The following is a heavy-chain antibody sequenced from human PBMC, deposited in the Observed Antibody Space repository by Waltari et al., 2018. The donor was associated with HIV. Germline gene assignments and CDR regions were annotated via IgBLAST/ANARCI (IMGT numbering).Heavy chain of an antibody. CDR3: AKDGAGGGSYDS. Sequence: QVQLVESGGGVVEPGRSMRLCCAGSGFMLGRYGMHWVRQAPGKGLRWVAGILYDGINKYHGDSVKGRFTISRDNSKNTLHQQMNSLRIEDTAVYYCAKDGAGGGSYDSWGQGTLVTVSA. CDR2: ILYDGINK. J-gene: IGHJ5*01. CDR1: GFMLGRYG. D-gene: IGHD3-10*01. V-gene: IGHV3-30*18.